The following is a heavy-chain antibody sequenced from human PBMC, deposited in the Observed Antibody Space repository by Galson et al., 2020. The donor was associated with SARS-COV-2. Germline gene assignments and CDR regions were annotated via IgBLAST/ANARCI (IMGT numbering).Heavy chain of an antibody. Sequence: GESLKISCAASGFTFSSYEMNWVRQAPGKGLEWVLYISSSGSTIYYADSVKGRFTISRDNAKNSLYLQMNSLRAEDTAVYYCAGEMAYYGSGSYRDYWGQGTLVTVSS. V-gene: IGHV3-48*03. CDR2: ISSSGSTI. CDR1: GFTFSSYE. CDR3: AGEMAYYGSGSYRDY. J-gene: IGHJ4*02. D-gene: IGHD3-10*01.